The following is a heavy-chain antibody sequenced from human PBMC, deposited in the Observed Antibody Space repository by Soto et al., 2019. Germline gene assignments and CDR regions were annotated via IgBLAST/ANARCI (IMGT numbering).Heavy chain of an antibody. CDR3: AKDRFGEYFYYGMDV. CDR1: GFTFSSYA. D-gene: IGHD3-10*01. V-gene: IGHV3-23*01. J-gene: IGHJ6*02. CDR2: ISGSGGST. Sequence: EVQLLESGGGLVQPGGSLRLSCAASGFTFSSYAMNWVRQDPGKGLEWVSGISGSGGSTYYAASVKGRFTISRDNSKNTLYLQMNSLRAEDTAVYYCAKDRFGEYFYYGMDVWGQGTTVTVSS.